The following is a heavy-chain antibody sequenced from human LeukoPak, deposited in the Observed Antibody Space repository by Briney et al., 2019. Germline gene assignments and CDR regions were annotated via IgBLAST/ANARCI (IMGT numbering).Heavy chain of an antibody. CDR2: INPNSGGT. V-gene: IGHV1-2*02. J-gene: IGHJ3*02. CDR3: ARVEYQLLYADAFDI. Sequence: GASVKVSCKASGYTFTGYYMHWVRQAPGQGLEWMGWINPNSGGTNYAQKFQGRVTMTRDTSISTAYMELSRLRSDDTAVYYCARVEYQLLYADAFDIWGQGTMVTVSS. CDR1: GYTFTGYY. D-gene: IGHD2-2*02.